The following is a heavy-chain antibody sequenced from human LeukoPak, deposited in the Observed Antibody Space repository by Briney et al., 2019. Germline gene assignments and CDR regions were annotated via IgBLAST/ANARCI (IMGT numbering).Heavy chain of an antibody. CDR2: IIPIFGTA. CDR3: ARGAFGYSSDLDY. CDR1: GGTFSSYA. Sequence: ASVKVSCKASGGTFSSYAISWVRQAPGQGLEWMGGIIPIFGTANYAQKFQGRVTITADESTSTAYMKLSSLRSEDTAVYYCARGAFGYSSDLDYWGQGTLVTVSS. J-gene: IGHJ4*02. V-gene: IGHV1-69*13. D-gene: IGHD6-19*01.